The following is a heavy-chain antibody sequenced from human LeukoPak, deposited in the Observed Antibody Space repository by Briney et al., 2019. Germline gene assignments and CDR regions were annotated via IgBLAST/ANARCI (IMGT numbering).Heavy chain of an antibody. CDR1: VFTFCNHQ. CDR3: ARVGELPGGAIDQ. V-gene: IGHV3-48*03. D-gene: IGHD1-1*01. CDR2: FSSSGSTL. J-gene: IGHJ4*02. Sequence: GGSLRLSCAASVFTFCNHQMNWVPQAPGKGLEGVSYFSSSGSTLSYAASVKVRFTMSIDNDNDSLYLKMNSLRAEDTAVYYCARVGELPGGAIDQWGEGNLVTVSS.